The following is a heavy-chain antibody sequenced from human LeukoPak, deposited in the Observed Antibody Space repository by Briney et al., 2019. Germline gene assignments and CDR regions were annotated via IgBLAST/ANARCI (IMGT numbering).Heavy chain of an antibody. J-gene: IGHJ5*02. Sequence: SETLSLTCTVSGGSISSGDYYWSWIRQHPGKGLEWLGYIYYSGSTYYNPSLKSRITISVDTSKNQFSLKLSSVTAADTAVYYCARELRGYLSNTSWYIWFDPWGQGTLVTVSS. CDR2: IYYSGST. CDR1: GGSISSGDYY. CDR3: ARELRGYLSNTSWYIWFDP. V-gene: IGHV4-31*03. D-gene: IGHD2-2*02.